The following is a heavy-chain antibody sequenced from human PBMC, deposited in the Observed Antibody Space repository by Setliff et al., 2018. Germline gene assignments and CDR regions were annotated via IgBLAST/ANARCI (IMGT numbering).Heavy chain of an antibody. Sequence: ASVKVSCKASGGFSTHAISWVRQAPGLGLEWMGTINPSGGSTSYAQKFQGRVTMTRDTSTSTVYMELSSLRSEDTAVYYCARYSGYEDVDYWGQGTLVTVSS. CDR3: ARYSGYEDVDY. CDR2: INPSGGST. D-gene: IGHD5-12*01. CDR1: GGFSTHA. V-gene: IGHV1-46*01. J-gene: IGHJ4*02.